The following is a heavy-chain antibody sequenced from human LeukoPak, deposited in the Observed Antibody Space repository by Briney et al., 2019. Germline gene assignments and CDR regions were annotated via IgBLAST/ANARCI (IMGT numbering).Heavy chain of an antibody. D-gene: IGHD1-26*01. V-gene: IGHV3-7*01. CDR2: IKQDGSEK. CDR3: GDATISRLFN. Sequence: GGSLRLSCAASGFTFSSYAMSWVRQAPGKGLEWVANIKQDGSEKYYVDSVKGRFTISRDNAKNSLYLQMNSLRAEDTAVYYCGDATISRLFNRGQGTLVTVSS. J-gene: IGHJ4*02. CDR1: GFTFSSYA.